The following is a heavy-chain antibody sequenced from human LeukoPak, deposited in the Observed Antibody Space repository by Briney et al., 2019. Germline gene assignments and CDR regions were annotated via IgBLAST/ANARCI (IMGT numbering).Heavy chain of an antibody. CDR2: INDYTGNT. CDR1: GGSFSDYF. Sequence: SETLSLTCAVFGGSFSDYFWTWIRQSPGKGLEWIGEINDYTGNTNYNPSLNSRVSISLEKSKNQFSLKLSSVTAADTAVYYCARHGDYYDSSGYYNWFDPWGQGTLVTVSS. V-gene: IGHV4-34*01. J-gene: IGHJ5*02. D-gene: IGHD3-22*01. CDR3: ARHGDYYDSSGYYNWFDP.